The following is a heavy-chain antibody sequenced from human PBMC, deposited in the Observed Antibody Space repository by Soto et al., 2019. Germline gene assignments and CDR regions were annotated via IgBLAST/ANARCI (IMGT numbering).Heavy chain of an antibody. CDR3: TRRVRQSANWFDP. V-gene: IGHV1-69*06. Sequence: QVQLVQSGAEVKTPGSSVKVSCKASGGTFNRYSIDLVRQAPGQGFEWMGGIIPMSGRPNYAQRFQGRVTFSADKSTNTVYMEVNSLTHEDTAVYYCTRRVRQSANWFDPWGQGTLVTVSS. CDR1: GGTFNRYS. CDR2: IIPMSGRP. J-gene: IGHJ5*02.